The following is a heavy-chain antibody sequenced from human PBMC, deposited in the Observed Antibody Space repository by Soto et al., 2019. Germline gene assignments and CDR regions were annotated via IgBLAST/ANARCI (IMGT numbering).Heavy chain of an antibody. CDR1: GGSISSSSYY. J-gene: IGHJ3*02. Sequence: QLQLQESGPGLVKPSETLSLTCTVSGGSISSSSYYWGWIRQPPGKGLEWIGSIYYSGSTYYNPSLKSRVTISVDTSKNQFTLKLSSVTAADTAVYYCARHLTTEDAFDIWGQGTMVTVSS. CDR3: ARHLTTEDAFDI. CDR2: IYYSGST. D-gene: IGHD4-17*01. V-gene: IGHV4-39*01.